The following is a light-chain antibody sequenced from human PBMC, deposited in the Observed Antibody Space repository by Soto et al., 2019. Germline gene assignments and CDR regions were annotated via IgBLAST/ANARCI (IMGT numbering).Light chain of an antibody. Sequence: EIVLTQSPGTLSLSPGERATLSCRASQSVSSSYLAWYQQKPGQAPRLLIYAASSRATGIPDRFSGSWSGTDFTLTISRLEPDDFAVYYCQQYGSAPQTFGQGTKVEIK. CDR2: AAS. J-gene: IGKJ1*01. CDR3: QQYGSAPQT. V-gene: IGKV3-20*01. CDR1: QSVSSSY.